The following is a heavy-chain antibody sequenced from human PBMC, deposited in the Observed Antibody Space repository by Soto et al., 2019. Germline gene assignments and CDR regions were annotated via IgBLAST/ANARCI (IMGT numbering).Heavy chain of an antibody. V-gene: IGHV3-23*01. CDR2: ISGSGGST. CDR3: AKARVAMVRGAAFYFDY. D-gene: IGHD3-10*01. Sequence: GGSLRLSCAASGFTFSSYGMHWVRQAPGKGLEWVSGISGSGGSTYCAESVKGRFTISRDNSKNTLYLQMNSLRAEDTAVYYCAKARVAMVRGAAFYFDYWGQGTLVTVSS. CDR1: GFTFSSYG. J-gene: IGHJ4*02.